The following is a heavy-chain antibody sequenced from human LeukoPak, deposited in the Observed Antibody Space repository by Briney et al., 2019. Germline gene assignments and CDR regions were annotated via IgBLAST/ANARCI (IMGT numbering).Heavy chain of an antibody. D-gene: IGHD1-1*01. CDR2: IKSKTDGGTT. CDR3: AKRDWNDESRYAFDI. J-gene: IGHJ3*02. CDR1: GFTFSNAW. V-gene: IGHV3-15*01. Sequence: GGSLRLSCAASGFTFSNAWMSWVRQAPGKGLEWVGRIKSKTDGGTTDYAAPVKGRFTISRDDSKNTLYLQMNSLRAEDTAVYYCAKRDWNDESRYAFDIWGQGTMVTVSS.